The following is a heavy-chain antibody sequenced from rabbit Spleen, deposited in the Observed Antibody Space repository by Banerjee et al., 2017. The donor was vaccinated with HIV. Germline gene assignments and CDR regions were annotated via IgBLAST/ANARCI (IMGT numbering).Heavy chain of an antibody. CDR2: IDGVFGTK. V-gene: IGHV1S7*01. D-gene: IGHD6-1*01. CDR3: ARGANDDGAGYDL. Sequence: QLMESGGGLVQPGGSLKLSCKASGFDFSSYGVSWVRQAPGKGLEWIGYIDGVFGTKYYARWVNGRFTISTHNAQNTLYLQMNSLTAADTATYFCARGANDDGAGYDLWGPGTLVTVS. CDR1: GFDFSSYG. J-gene: IGHJ4*01.